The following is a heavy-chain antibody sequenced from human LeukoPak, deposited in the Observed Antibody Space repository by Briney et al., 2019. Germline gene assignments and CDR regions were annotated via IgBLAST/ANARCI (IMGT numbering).Heavy chain of an antibody. Sequence: ASVKVSXKVSGYTLTELSMHWVRQAPAKGPEWMGGFDPEDGETIYAQKFQGRVTMTEDTSTDTAYMELSSLRSEDTAVYYCATDVTEYCSTTSCYPYYWGQGTLVTVSS. CDR3: ATDVTEYCSTTSCYPYY. J-gene: IGHJ4*02. CDR2: FDPEDGET. V-gene: IGHV1-24*01. D-gene: IGHD2-2*01. CDR1: GYTLTELS.